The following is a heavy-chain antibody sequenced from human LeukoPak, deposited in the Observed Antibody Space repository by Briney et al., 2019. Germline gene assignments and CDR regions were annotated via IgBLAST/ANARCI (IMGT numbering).Heavy chain of an antibody. CDR2: ISAYNGNT. CDR3: ALVQLERRRRELSP. Sequence: ASVKVSCKASGYTFTSYCISWVRQAPGQGLEWMGWISAYNGNTNYAQKLQGRVTMTTDTSTSTAYMELRSLRSDDTAVYYCALVQLERRRRELSPWGQGTLVTVSS. CDR1: GYTFTSYC. J-gene: IGHJ5*02. D-gene: IGHD1-1*01. V-gene: IGHV1-18*01.